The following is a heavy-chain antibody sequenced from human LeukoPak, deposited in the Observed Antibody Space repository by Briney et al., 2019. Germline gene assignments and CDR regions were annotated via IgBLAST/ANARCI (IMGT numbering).Heavy chain of an antibody. CDR3: ARGYSSGRFDY. V-gene: IGHV3-74*01. Sequence: GGSLRLSCVASGFPFSSYWMHWVRHAPGKGLVWVSRINSDGSSTSYADSVKGRFTISRDNAKNTLYLQMNSLRAEDTAVYYCARGYSSGRFDYWGQGTLVTVSS. D-gene: IGHD6-19*01. J-gene: IGHJ4*02. CDR1: GFPFSSYW. CDR2: INSDGSST.